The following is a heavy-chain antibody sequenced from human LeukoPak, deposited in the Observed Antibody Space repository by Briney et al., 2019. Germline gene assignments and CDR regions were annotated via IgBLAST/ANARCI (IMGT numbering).Heavy chain of an antibody. CDR2: FSATDGSA. CDR1: GLNVSSYG. J-gene: IGHJ3*01. CDR3: AKAGIASAGTGAFDV. Sequence: GGSLRLSWAASGLNVSSYGMTWVRQAPGKGLEWVSAFSATDGSAQYAESVKGRFTISRDNSKNSLYLQMNSLRDEDTAVYYCAKAGIASAGTGAFDVWGQGTMVTVSS. V-gene: IGHV3-23*01. D-gene: IGHD6-13*01.